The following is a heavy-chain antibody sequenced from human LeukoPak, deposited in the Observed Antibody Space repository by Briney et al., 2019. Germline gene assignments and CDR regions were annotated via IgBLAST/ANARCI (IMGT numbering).Heavy chain of an antibody. CDR3: ARDGHGSGSYYNSYFDY. CDR1: GYSISSGYY. CDR2: IYHSGST. J-gene: IGHJ4*02. V-gene: IGHV4-38-2*02. D-gene: IGHD3-10*01. Sequence: SETLSLTCTVSGYSISSGYYWGWIRQPPGKGLEWIGSIYHSGSTYYNPSLKSRVTISVGTSKNQFSLKLSSATAADTAVYYCARDGHGSGSYYNSYFDYWGQGTLVTVSS.